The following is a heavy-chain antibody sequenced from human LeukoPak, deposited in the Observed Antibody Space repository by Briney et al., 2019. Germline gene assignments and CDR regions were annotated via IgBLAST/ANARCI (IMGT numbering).Heavy chain of an antibody. D-gene: IGHD3-10*01. V-gene: IGHV3-23*01. CDR2: ISGSGGST. CDR3: AKGGFGVYYFDH. CDR1: GFTFSSYA. J-gene: IGHJ4*02. Sequence: PGGSPRLSCAASGFTFSSYAMSWVRQAPGKGLEWVSAISGSGGSTYYADSVKGRFTIFRDNSKNTLYLQMNSLRDEDTAVYYCAKGGFGVYYFDHWGQGTLVTVSS.